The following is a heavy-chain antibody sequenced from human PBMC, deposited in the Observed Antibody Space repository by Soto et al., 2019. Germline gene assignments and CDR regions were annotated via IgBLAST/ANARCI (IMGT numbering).Heavy chain of an antibody. J-gene: IGHJ4*02. CDR2: VFSSDEK. V-gene: IGHV2-26*01. CDR1: GFSLSNARLG. Sequence: QVTLKESGPVLVNPTETLTLTCTVSGFSLSNARLGVSWIRQPPGKALEWLAHVFSSDEKSFSTSLQSRLTIPKDTSKGQVVLTMTNMDPVETATYYCARTVHGSGRYEFDYWGQGTLVTVSS. D-gene: IGHD3-10*01. CDR3: ARTVHGSGRYEFDY.